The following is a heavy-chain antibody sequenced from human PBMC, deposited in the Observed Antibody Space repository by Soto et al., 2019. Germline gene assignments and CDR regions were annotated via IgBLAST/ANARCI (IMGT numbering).Heavy chain of an antibody. CDR2: IASNNHI. J-gene: IGHJ6*02. CDR3: VREAWFRSDLCMDV. CDR1: GFTFRSYS. D-gene: IGHD3-10*01. Sequence: EVQLVESGGGLVNPGGSLRLSCEASGFTFRSYSMNWVRQAPGKGLEWVSSIASNNHIYYADSVKGRFSISRENDKNSLYLQMNSLRAEDTAVYYCVREAWFRSDLCMDVWGQGTTVTVSS. V-gene: IGHV3-21*01.